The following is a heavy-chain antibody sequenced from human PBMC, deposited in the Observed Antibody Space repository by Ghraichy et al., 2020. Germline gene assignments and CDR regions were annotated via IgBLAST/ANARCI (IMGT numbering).Heavy chain of an antibody. CDR3: ARHYSGTYGRVDY. CDR1: GGSISSYY. V-gene: IGHV4-59*08. CDR2: ISYSGST. J-gene: IGHJ4*02. D-gene: IGHD1-26*01. Sequence: SETLSLTCTVSGGSISSYYWSWIRQPPGKGLEWIGYISYSGSTNYNPSLKSRVTISVDTSKNQFSLKLSSVTAADTAVYYCARHYSGTYGRVDYWGQGTLVTVSS.